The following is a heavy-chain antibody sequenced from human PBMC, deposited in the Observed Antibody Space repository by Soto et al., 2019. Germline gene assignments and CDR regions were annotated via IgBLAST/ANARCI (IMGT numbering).Heavy chain of an antibody. Sequence: GGSLRLSCAASGFTFSSYSMNWVRQAPGKGLEWVSYISSSSSTIYYADSVKGRFTISRDNAKNSLYLQMNSLRAEDTAVYYCARDSPYYDYIWGSPRPIVWGQGTMVTVSS. CDR3: ARDSPYYDYIWGSPRPIV. CDR2: ISSSSSTI. D-gene: IGHD3-16*01. J-gene: IGHJ3*01. CDR1: GFTFSSYS. V-gene: IGHV3-48*01.